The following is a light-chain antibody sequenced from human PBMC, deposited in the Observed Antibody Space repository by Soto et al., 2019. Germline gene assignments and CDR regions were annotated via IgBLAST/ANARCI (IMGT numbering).Light chain of an antibody. J-gene: IGKJ4*01. CDR1: QSVSSSY. CDR3: QQYGSSPPLT. CDR2: GAS. Sequence: IGLTQSPGTLSLSPGERATLSCRASQSVSSSYIAWYQQKPGQAPRLLIYGASSRATGIPDRFSGSGSGTDFTLTISRLEPEDFAVYYCQQYGSSPPLTFGGGTKV. V-gene: IGKV3-20*01.